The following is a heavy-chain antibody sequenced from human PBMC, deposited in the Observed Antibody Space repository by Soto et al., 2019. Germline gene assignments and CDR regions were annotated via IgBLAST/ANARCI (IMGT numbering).Heavy chain of an antibody. CDR3: ARYRTSEYYFDY. J-gene: IGHJ4*02. CDR1: GGSISSGDYY. Sequence: PSETLSLTCTVSGGSISSGDYYWSWIRQPPGKGLEWIGYIYYSGSTYYNPSLKSRVTISVDTSKKQFSLKLSSVTAADTAVYYCARYRTSEYYFDYWGQGTLVTVSS. D-gene: IGHD3-10*01. V-gene: IGHV4-30-4*01. CDR2: IYYSGST.